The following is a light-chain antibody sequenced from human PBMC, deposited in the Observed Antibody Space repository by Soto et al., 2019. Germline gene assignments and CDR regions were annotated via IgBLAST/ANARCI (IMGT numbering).Light chain of an antibody. CDR3: QQYESTPPT. CDR1: QSVLYSSNNKNY. Sequence: DIVMTQSPDSLAVSLGERATINCKSSQSVLYSSNNKNYLAWYQQRPGQPPKLVIYWASTRESGVPDRFSGSGSGKDFTLTITSLQAEDVAVYHCQQYESTPPTFGQGTKLEIK. V-gene: IGKV4-1*01. J-gene: IGKJ1*01. CDR2: WAS.